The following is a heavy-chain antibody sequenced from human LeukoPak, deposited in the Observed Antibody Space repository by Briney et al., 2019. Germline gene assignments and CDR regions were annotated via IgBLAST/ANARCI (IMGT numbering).Heavy chain of an antibody. Sequence: PSETPSLTCTVSGVSISSYYWSWIRQPPGKGLGWIGYISSSGSTNYNPSLRSRITISLDSPRNQVSLNLSSVTAADTAVFYCARGRTDPTDPTYFFDSWGQGTLITVSS. CDR2: ISSSGST. CDR1: GVSISSYY. D-gene: IGHD1-1*01. J-gene: IGHJ4*02. CDR3: ARGRTDPTDPTYFFDS. V-gene: IGHV4-59*01.